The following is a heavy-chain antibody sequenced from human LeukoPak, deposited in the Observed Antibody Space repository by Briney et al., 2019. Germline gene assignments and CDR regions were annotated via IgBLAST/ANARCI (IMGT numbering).Heavy chain of an antibody. CDR3: ARDLAAAKPSHAFDI. CDR2: ISYDGSNK. J-gene: IGHJ3*02. D-gene: IGHD5-18*01. Sequence: PGRSLRLFCAASGFTFSSYAMHWVRQAPGKGLEWVAVISYDGSNKYYAESVKGRFTISRDNSKNTLYLQMNSLRAEDTAVYYCARDLAAAKPSHAFDIWGQGTMVTVSS. CDR1: GFTFSSYA. V-gene: IGHV3-30*04.